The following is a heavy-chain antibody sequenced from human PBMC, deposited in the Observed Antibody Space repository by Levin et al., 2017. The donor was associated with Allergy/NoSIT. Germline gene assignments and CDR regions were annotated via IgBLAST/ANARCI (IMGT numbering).Heavy chain of an antibody. J-gene: IGHJ4*02. D-gene: IGHD5-18*01. CDR2: IYSGGST. Sequence: LSLTCAASGFAVSSSYMNWVRQAPGKGLEWVSVIYSGGSTYYADSVKGRFSISRDDPKNTLYLHMNSLRAEDTAVYYCARGAQLWSYYFDYWGQGTLVTVSS. CDR3: ARGAQLWSYYFDY. CDR1: GFAVSSSY. V-gene: IGHV3-53*01.